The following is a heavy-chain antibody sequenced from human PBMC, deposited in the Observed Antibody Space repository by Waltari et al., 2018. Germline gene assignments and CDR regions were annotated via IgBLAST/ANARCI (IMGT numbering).Heavy chain of an antibody. CDR3: ARGAELRYFDWFRKVDAFDI. Sequence: QVQLVQSGAEVKKPGASVKVSCKASGYTFTSYDINWVRQATGQGLEWMGWMNPNSGNTGYAQKFQGRVTITRNTSISTAYMELSSLRSEDTAVYYCARGAELRYFDWFRKVDAFDIWGQGTMVTVSS. CDR1: GYTFTSYD. J-gene: IGHJ3*02. D-gene: IGHD3-9*01. CDR2: MNPNSGNT. V-gene: IGHV1-8*03.